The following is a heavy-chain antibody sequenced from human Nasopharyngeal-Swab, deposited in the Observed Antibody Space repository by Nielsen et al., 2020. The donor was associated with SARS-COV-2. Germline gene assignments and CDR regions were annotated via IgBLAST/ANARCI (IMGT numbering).Heavy chain of an antibody. CDR2: ISYDGNIK. Sequence: GESLKISCAASGFTFSSYPMHWVRQAPGKGLDWVAVISYDGNIKYYTDSVKGRFTISRDNSKNTLYLQINSLRAEDTAVYYCARDTTGDGDYWGQGTLVTVSS. V-gene: IGHV3-30-3*01. CDR3: ARDTTGDGDY. D-gene: IGHD1-1*01. J-gene: IGHJ4*02. CDR1: GFTFSSYP.